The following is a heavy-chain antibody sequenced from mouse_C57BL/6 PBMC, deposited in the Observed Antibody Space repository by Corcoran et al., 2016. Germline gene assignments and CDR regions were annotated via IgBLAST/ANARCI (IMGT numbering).Heavy chain of an antibody. Sequence: DVQLQESGPGLVKPSQSLSLTCSVTGYSITSGYYWDSIRQFPGNKLEWMGYTSYDGSNNYNPSLHNRISITPGTSKNQFFLMLNSVATEDTDTYYCARDLDGYYFDYWGQGTTLTVSS. V-gene: IGHV3-6*01. CDR1: GYSITSGYY. J-gene: IGHJ2*01. D-gene: IGHD2-3*01. CDR2: TSYDGSN. CDR3: ARDLDGYYFDY.